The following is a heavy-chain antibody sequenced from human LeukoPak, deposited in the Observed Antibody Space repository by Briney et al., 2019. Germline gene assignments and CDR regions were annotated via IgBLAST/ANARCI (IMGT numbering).Heavy chain of an antibody. CDR1: GGSISSGGYY. CDR3: AREEISSSWSLVGY. J-gene: IGHJ4*02. D-gene: IGHD6-13*01. V-gene: IGHV4-30-2*01. Sequence: SETLSLTCTVSGGSISSGGYYWSWIRQPPGKGLEWIGYIYHSGSTYYNPSLKSRVTISVDRSKNQFSLKLSSVTAADTAVYYCAREEISSSWSLVGYWGQGTLVTVSS. CDR2: IYHSGST.